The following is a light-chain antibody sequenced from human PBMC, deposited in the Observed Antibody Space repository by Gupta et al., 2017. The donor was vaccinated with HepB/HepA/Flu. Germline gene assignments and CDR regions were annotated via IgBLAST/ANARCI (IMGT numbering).Light chain of an antibody. J-gene: IGKJ4*01. CDR2: DAS. CDR1: QSVDTY. V-gene: IGKV3-11*01. CDR3: QRGSNWPPLT. Sequence: EIVLTQSPATLSLSPGERATLPCRPSQSVDTYVTWYQQKPGQAPSPLIYDASNSATGIPARFSGSGSGTDFTLTISSLEPEDFAVYYCQRGSNWPPLTFGGGTKVEIK.